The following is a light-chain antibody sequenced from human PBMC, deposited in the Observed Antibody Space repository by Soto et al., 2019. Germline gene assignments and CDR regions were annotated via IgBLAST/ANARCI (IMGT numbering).Light chain of an antibody. J-gene: IGKJ1*01. Sequence: EVVMTQSPATLSVSPGERATLSCRASQSVSSNLAWFQQIPGQAPRLLMYGASTRATSIPARFSGTGSGTDFTLTISSLQSEDFAVYYCQQYKNWPRTFGQGTKVEIK. V-gene: IGKV3-15*01. CDR1: QSVSSN. CDR2: GAS. CDR3: QQYKNWPRT.